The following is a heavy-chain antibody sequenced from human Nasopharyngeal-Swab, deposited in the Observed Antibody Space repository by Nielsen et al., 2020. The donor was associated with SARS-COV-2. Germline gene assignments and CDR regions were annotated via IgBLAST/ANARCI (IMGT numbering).Heavy chain of an antibody. CDR1: GYTLTELS. CDR3: ATSDLNTAMVGGFDY. V-gene: IGHV1-24*01. CDR2: FDPEDGET. Sequence: ASVKVSCKVSGYTLTELSMHWVRQAPGKGLEWMGGFDPEDGETIYAQKFQGRVTMTEDTSTDTAYMELSSLRSEDTAVYHCATSDLNTAMVGGFDYWGQGTLVTVSS. J-gene: IGHJ4*02. D-gene: IGHD5-18*01.